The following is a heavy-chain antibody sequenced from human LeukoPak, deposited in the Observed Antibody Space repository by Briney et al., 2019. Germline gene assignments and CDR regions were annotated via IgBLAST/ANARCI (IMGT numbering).Heavy chain of an antibody. CDR3: AKDAGWELLEHFDY. CDR2: ISWNSGSI. J-gene: IGHJ4*02. CDR1: GFTFEDYA. V-gene: IGHV3-9*01. Sequence: GRSLRLSCAASGFTFEDYAMHWVRKAPGKGLEWVSGISWNSGSIGYADSVKGRFTISRDNAKSSLYLQMNSLRAEDTALYYCAKDAGWELLEHFDYWGQGTLVTVSS. D-gene: IGHD1-26*01.